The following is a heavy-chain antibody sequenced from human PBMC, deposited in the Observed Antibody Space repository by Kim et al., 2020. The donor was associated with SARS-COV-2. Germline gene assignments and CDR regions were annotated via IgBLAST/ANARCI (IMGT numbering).Heavy chain of an antibody. Sequence: GGSLRLSCAASGFTFSSYAMSWVRQAPGKGLEWVSAISGSGGSTYYADSVKGRFTISRDNSKNTLYLQMNSLRAEDTAVYYCAKDPRDVVVTAINPDYWGQGTLVTVSS. V-gene: IGHV3-23*01. CDR2: ISGSGGST. D-gene: IGHD2-21*02. CDR1: GFTFSSYA. CDR3: AKDPRDVVVTAINPDY. J-gene: IGHJ4*02.